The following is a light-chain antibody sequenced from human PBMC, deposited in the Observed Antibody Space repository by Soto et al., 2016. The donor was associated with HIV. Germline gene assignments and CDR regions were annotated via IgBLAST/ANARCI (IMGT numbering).Light chain of an antibody. CDR1: QGISSW. CDR3: QQANSFPLT. Sequence: DIQMTQSPSSVSASVGDRVTITCRASQGISSWLVWYQQKPGKAPKLLIYGASSLQSGVPSRFSGSGSGTDFSPTISSLQPEDFATYYCQQANSFPLTFGGGTKVEIK. J-gene: IGKJ4*01. V-gene: IGKV1-12*01. CDR2: GAS.